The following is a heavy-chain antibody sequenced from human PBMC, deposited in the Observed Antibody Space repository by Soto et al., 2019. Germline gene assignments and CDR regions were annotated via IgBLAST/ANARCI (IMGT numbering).Heavy chain of an antibody. CDR3: ARSPPFYCSGGSCYSDYFDY. Sequence: TSETLSLTCTVSGGSISSYYWSWIRQPPGKGLEWIGYIYYSGSTNYNPSLKSRVTISVDTSKNQFSLKLSSVTAADTAVYYCARSPPFYCSGGSCYSDYFDYWGQGTLVTVSS. CDR1: GGSISSYY. V-gene: IGHV4-59*01. CDR2: IYYSGST. D-gene: IGHD2-15*01. J-gene: IGHJ4*02.